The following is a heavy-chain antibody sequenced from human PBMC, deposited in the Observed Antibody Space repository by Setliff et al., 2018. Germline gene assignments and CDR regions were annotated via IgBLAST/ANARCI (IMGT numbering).Heavy chain of an antibody. V-gene: IGHV4-38-2*02. CDR1: GYSISNDYF. CDR3: AKHRSYFDY. J-gene: IGHJ4*02. CDR2: IYHSGST. Sequence: SETLSLTCTVSGYSISNDYFWGWIRQPPGKGLEWIGSIYHSGSTSYYPSLKSRVTISXXXSKNQFXXXXXXVTAADTAVYYCAKHRSYFDYWGQGTLVTVST.